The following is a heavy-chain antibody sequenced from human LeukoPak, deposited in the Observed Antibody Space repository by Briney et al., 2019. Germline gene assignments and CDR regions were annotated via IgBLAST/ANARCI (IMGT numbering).Heavy chain of an antibody. CDR2: ISSSGSTI. CDR1: GFTFSTYE. CDR3: ARGGGDEEFDY. V-gene: IGHV3-48*03. J-gene: IGHJ4*02. Sequence: GGSLRLSCAASGFTFSTYEMTWVRQSPGKGLEWVSYISSSGSTIYYADSVKGRFTISRDNAKNSLYLQMNSLRAEDTAVYYCARGGGDEEFDYWGQGTLVTVSS. D-gene: IGHD2-21*02.